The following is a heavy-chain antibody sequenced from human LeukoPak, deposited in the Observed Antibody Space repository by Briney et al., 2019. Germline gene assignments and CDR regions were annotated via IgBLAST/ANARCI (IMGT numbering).Heavy chain of an antibody. Sequence: SETLSLTCTVSGGSISRDYWSWIRKPPGKGLQWIGYIYYTGSINYNPSLKSRVTISVDTSKNQFSLRLSSVTAADTAVYYCARALGSVGYVYFDYWGQGTLVTVSS. V-gene: IGHV4-59*01. CDR1: GGSISRDY. D-gene: IGHD5-12*01. CDR3: ARALGSVGYVYFDY. J-gene: IGHJ4*02. CDR2: IYYTGSI.